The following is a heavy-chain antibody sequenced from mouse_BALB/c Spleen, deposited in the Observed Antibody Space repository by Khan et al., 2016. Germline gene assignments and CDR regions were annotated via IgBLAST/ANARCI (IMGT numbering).Heavy chain of an antibody. CDR1: GYTFTNYG. CDR2: INTYTGEP. D-gene: IGHD1-1*02. V-gene: IGHV9-3-1*01. Sequence: QIQLVQPGPELKKPGETVKISCKASGYTFTNYGMNWVKQAPGKGLKWMGWINTYTGEPTYADDFKGRFAFSLETSASTAYLQINNLKNEVTATYFSARGTMAFGYWGQGTTLTVSS. CDR3: ARGTMAFGY. J-gene: IGHJ2*01.